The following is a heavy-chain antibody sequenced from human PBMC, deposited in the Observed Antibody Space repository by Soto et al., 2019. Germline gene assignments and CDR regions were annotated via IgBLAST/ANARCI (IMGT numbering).Heavy chain of an antibody. CDR2: IYYSGST. CDR3: ARPPNQCSGGSCDLDAFDI. J-gene: IGHJ3*02. D-gene: IGHD2-15*01. CDR1: GGSISSSSYY. V-gene: IGHV4-39*01. Sequence: SETLSLTCTVSGGSISSSSYYWGWIRQPPGKGLEWIGSIYYSGSTYYNPSLKSRVTISVDTSKNQFSLKLSSVTAADTAVYYCARPPNQCSGGSCDLDAFDIWGQGTMVTVSS.